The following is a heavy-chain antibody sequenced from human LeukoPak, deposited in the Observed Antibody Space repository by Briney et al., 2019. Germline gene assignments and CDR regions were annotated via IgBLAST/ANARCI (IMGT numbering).Heavy chain of an antibody. D-gene: IGHD3/OR15-3a*01. CDR1: GYTFTTYG. Sequence: ASVKVSCKASGYTFTTYGISWVRQAPGQGLEWMGWISAYNGNTNYARKLQGRVTMTTDTSTSTAYMELRSLRSDDTAVYYCARDSEAGGTGYYPPDYWGQGTRVTVSS. V-gene: IGHV1-18*01. CDR3: ARDSEAGGTGYYPPDY. CDR2: ISAYNGNT. J-gene: IGHJ4*02.